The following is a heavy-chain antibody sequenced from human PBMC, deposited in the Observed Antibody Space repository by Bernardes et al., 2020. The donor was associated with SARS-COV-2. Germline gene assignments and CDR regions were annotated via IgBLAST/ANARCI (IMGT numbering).Heavy chain of an antibody. CDR3: ARDFGGASDY. CDR1: GLSGFW. D-gene: IGHD2-21*01. V-gene: IGHV3-74*01. Sequence: GSLRLSCVASGLSGFWMHWVRQAPGKGLVWVSRIEVDGSRIDYADSVRGRFTISRDNARDTLYLQMNSLTADDTAVYYCARDFGGASDYWGQGTLVTVSS. J-gene: IGHJ4*02. CDR2: IEVDGSRI.